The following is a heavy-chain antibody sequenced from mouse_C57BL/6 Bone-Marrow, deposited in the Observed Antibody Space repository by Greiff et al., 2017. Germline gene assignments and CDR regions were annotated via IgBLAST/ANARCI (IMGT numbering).Heavy chain of an antibody. J-gene: IGHJ2*01. V-gene: IGHV1-26*01. CDR1: GYTFTDYY. D-gene: IGHD1-1*01. CDR3: ARPSTVVAPWDY. Sequence: EVKLQQPGPELVKPGASVKISCKASGYTFTDYYMNWVKQSHGQGLEWIGDINPNNGGTSSNQKFKGKATLTVDKSSSTAYMELRSLTSEDSAVYYCARPSTVVAPWDYWGQGTTLTVSS. CDR2: INPNNGGT.